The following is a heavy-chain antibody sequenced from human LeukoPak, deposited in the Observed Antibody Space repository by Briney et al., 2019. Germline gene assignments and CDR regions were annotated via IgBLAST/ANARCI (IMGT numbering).Heavy chain of an antibody. D-gene: IGHD6-13*01. V-gene: IGHV1-2*02. Sequence: GASVKVSCKASGYTFTGYYMHWVRQAPGQGLEWMGWINPNSGGTNYAQKFQGRVTMTRDTSISTAYMELSRLRSDDTAVYYCARDLRGIGRSSWEQYYYYYGMDVWGQGTTVTVSS. J-gene: IGHJ6*02. CDR3: ARDLRGIGRSSWEQYYYYYGMDV. CDR1: GYTFTGYY. CDR2: INPNSGGT.